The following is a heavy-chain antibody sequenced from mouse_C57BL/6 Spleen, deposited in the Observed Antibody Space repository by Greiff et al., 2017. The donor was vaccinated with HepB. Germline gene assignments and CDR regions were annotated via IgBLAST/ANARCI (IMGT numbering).Heavy chain of an antibody. Sequence: QVQLKQSGPELVKPGASVKISCKASGYAFSSSWMNWVKQRPGKGLEWIGRIYPGDGDTNYNGKFKGKATLTADNSSSTAYMQLSSLTSEDSAVYFCERWDYYGSSYRYFDYWGQGTTLTVSS. J-gene: IGHJ2*01. D-gene: IGHD1-1*01. CDR2: IYPGDGDT. V-gene: IGHV1-82*01. CDR1: GYAFSSSW. CDR3: ERWDYYGSSYRYFDY.